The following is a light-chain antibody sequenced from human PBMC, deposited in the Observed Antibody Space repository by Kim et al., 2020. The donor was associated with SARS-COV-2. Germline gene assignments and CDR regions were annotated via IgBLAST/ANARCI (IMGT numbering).Light chain of an antibody. CDR1: QIVETF. J-gene: IGKJ2*01. CDR3: QHYIRFPYT. Sequence: ASVGDRVTSTCRASQIVETFLAWYQQKPGKAPDLLIYQASSLQIGVPSRFSGSGSGTEFTLTINSLQPDDFATYYCQHYIRFPYTFGQGTKVDIK. CDR2: QAS. V-gene: IGKV1-5*03.